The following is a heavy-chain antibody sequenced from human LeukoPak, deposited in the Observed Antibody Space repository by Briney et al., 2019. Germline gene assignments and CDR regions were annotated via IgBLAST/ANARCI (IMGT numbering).Heavy chain of an antibody. V-gene: IGHV3-15*01. J-gene: IGHJ3*02. CDR3: ATDGYTMITFGGAHRFDAFDI. D-gene: IGHD3-16*01. CDR2: IKSKTDGETT. CDR1: GFTFNNAW. Sequence: GGSLRLSCAASGFTFNNAWMSWVRQGPGKGLEWVGRIKSKTDGETTDYAVSVKGRFTISRDDSKNMLYMQMNSLKTEDTGVYYCATDGYTMITFGGAHRFDAFDIWGQGTMVTVSS.